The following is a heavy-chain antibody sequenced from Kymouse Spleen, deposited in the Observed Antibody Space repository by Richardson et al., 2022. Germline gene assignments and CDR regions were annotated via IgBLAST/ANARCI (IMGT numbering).Heavy chain of an antibody. CDR1: GFTFSSYW. J-gene: IGHJ6*02. CDR2: INSDGSST. V-gene: IGHV3-74*01. Sequence: EVQLVESGGGLVQPGGSLRLSCAASGFTFSSYWMHWVRQAPGKGLVWVSRINSDGSSTSYADSVKGRFTISRDNAKNTLYLQMNSLRAEDTAVYYCARDSSSPYYYYGMDVWGQGTTVTVSS. D-gene: IGHD6-6*01. CDR3: ARDSSSPYYYYGMDV.